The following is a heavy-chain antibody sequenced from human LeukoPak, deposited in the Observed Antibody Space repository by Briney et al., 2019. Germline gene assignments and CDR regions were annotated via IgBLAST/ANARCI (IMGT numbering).Heavy chain of an antibody. CDR1: GGSISSNSYY. J-gene: IGHJ4*02. CDR3: ARSPLYSSSWYHDY. CDR2: IYHSGST. Sequence: PSETLSLTCAVSGGSISSNSYYWGWIRQPPGKGLEWIGSIYHSGSTYYNPSLKSRVTISVDTSKNQFSLKLSSVTAADTAVYYCARSPLYSSSWYHDYWGQGTLVTVSS. V-gene: IGHV4-39*07. D-gene: IGHD6-13*01.